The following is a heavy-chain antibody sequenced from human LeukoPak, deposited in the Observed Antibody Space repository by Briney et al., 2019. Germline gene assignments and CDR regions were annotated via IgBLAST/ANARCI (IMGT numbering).Heavy chain of an antibody. Sequence: EASVKVSCKASGYTFTSYDINWVRQATGQGLEWMGWMNPNSGNTGYAQKFQGRVTMTEDTSTDTAYMELSSLRSEDTAVYYCATDRQSIAAPPGYWGQGTLVTVSS. CDR2: MNPNSGNT. CDR3: ATDRQSIAAPPGY. V-gene: IGHV1-8*01. CDR1: GYTFTSYD. J-gene: IGHJ4*02. D-gene: IGHD6-6*01.